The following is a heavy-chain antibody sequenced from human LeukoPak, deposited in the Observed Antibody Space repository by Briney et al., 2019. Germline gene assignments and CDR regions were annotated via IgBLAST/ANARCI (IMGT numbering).Heavy chain of an antibody. CDR2: IYYSGST. CDR3: ARSRPSPRDYYYYYMDV. V-gene: IGHV4-61*01. CDR1: GYSISSGYY. Sequence: SETLSLTCTVSGYSISSGYYWGWIRQPPGKGLEWIGYIYYSGSTNYNPSLKSRVTISVDTSKNQFSLKLSSVTAADTAVYYCARSRPSPRDYYYYYMDVWGKGTTVTISS. J-gene: IGHJ6*03.